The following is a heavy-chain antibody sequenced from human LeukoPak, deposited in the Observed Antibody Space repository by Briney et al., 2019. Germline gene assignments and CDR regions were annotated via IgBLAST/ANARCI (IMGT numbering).Heavy chain of an antibody. CDR1: GYTFTGYY. CDR3: ARLGEFVYGIDY. D-gene: IGHD3-16*01. CDR2: INPNSGGT. V-gene: IGHV1-2*02. J-gene: IGHJ4*02. Sequence: ASVKVSCKASGYTFTGYYMHWVRQAPGQGLEWMGWINPNSGGTNYAQKFQGRFTMTRDTSISTAYMELSRLRSDDTAVYYCARLGEFVYGIDYWGQGTLVTVSS.